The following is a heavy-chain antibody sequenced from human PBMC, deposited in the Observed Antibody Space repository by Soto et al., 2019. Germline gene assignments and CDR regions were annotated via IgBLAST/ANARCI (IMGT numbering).Heavy chain of an antibody. CDR3: AKYKSSSSWLYYFDX. D-gene: IGHD6-13*01. CDR2: ISGSGGST. J-gene: IGHJ4*02. Sequence: PGGSLRLSCAASGFTFSSYAMSWVRQAPGKGLEWVSAISGSGGSTYYADSVKGRFTISRDNSKNTLYLQMNSLRAEDTAVYYCAKYKSSSSWLYYFDXWGQGTLVTVSS. V-gene: IGHV3-23*01. CDR1: GFTFSSYA.